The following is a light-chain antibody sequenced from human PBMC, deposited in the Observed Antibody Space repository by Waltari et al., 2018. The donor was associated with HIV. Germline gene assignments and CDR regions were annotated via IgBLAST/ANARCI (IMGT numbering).Light chain of an antibody. V-gene: IGKV1-27*01. CDR3: QQDYSTIT. Sequence: DIQMTQSPYSLSASVGDRVTITCRASQGITNSLAWYQPIPGKVPKLLIYAASTLHSGVPSRFSGSGSGTDFTLTISSLQAEDVAVYYCQQDYSTITFGQGTRLEIK. CDR1: QGITNS. J-gene: IGKJ5*01. CDR2: AAS.